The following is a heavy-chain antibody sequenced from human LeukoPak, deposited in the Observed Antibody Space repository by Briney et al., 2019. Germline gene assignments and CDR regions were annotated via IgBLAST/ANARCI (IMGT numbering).Heavy chain of an antibody. CDR1: VFTFSSYW. Sequence: PGGSLRLSRAASVFTFSSYWMSWVRQAPGKGREWVANIKQDGSEKYYVDSVKGRFTISRDNAKNSLYLQMNSLRAEDTAVYYCARVGCSSTSCYTGVDCWGQGTLVTVSS. CDR3: ARVGCSSTSCYTGVDC. D-gene: IGHD2-2*02. CDR2: IKQDGSEK. J-gene: IGHJ4*02. V-gene: IGHV3-7*01.